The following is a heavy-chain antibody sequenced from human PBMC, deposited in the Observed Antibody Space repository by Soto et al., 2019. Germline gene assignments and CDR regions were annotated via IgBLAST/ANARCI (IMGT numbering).Heavy chain of an antibody. CDR3: ATDSRVVITTYDAFDI. CDR2: IIPIFGTA. J-gene: IGHJ3*02. D-gene: IGHD3-22*01. V-gene: IGHV1-69*06. Sequence: QVQLVQSGAEVKKPGSSVKVSCKASGGTFSSYAISWVRQAPGQGLEWMGGIIPIFGTANYAQKFQGRVTITADKSTSTAYMELSRLRSEDTAVYYCATDSRVVITTYDAFDIWGQGTMVTVSS. CDR1: GGTFSSYA.